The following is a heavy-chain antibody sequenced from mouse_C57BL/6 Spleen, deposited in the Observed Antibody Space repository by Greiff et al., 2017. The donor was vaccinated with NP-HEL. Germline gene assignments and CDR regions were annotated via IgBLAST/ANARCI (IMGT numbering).Heavy chain of an antibody. J-gene: IGHJ3*01. CDR1: GYAFSSYW. CDR3: ATYYYYGSSLAWFAY. Sequence: VQLQQSGAELVKPGASVKISCKASGYAFSSYWMNWVKQRPGKGLEWIGQIYPGDGDTNYNGKFKGQATLTAEKSASTAYMQLSSLTSEDSAVYFCATYYYYGSSLAWFAYWGQGTLVTVSA. D-gene: IGHD1-1*01. V-gene: IGHV1-80*01. CDR2: IYPGDGDT.